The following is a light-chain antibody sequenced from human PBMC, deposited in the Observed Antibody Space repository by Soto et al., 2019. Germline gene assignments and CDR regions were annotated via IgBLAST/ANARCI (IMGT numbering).Light chain of an antibody. J-gene: IGLJ2*01. CDR2: EVN. CDR3: SSYAGSNNVI. CDR1: SSDVGGYNY. Sequence: QSVLTQPPSASGSPGQSVTISCTGTSSDVGGYNYVSWYQQHPGKAPKLMIYEVNKRPSGVPDRFSGSKSANTASLTVSGLQAEDEADYYCSSYAGSNNVIFGGGTKLTVL. V-gene: IGLV2-8*01.